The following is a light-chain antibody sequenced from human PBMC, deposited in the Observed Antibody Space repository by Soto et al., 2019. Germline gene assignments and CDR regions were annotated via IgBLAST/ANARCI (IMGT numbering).Light chain of an antibody. J-gene: IGKJ5*01. V-gene: IGKV3-20*01. CDR3: QQYGTSPPIT. CDR2: GAS. CDR1: QSVSSRY. Sequence: EIVLTQSPGTLTLSPGERATISCRAIQSVSSRYLAWYQQKPGQAPRLLIYGASSRATGIPDRFSGSGSGRDFSLTINRLEPEDSAVYYCQQYGTSPPITFGQGTRLEI.